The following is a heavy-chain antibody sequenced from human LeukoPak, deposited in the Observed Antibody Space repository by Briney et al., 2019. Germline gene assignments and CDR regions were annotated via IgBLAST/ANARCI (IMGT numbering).Heavy chain of an antibody. CDR3: ASTSVTTGPFDY. D-gene: IGHD4-17*01. CDR2: IYYSGST. CDR1: GGSISNY. Sequence: SETLSLTCTVSGGSISNYWSWIRQPPGKGLEWIGYIYYSGSTNYNPSLKSRVTISVDTSKNQFSLKLSSVTAADTAVYYCASTSVTTGPFDYWGQGTLVTVSS. V-gene: IGHV4-59*01. J-gene: IGHJ4*02.